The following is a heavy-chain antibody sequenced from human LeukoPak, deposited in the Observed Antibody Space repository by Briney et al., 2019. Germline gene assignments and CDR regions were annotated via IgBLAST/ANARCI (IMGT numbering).Heavy chain of an antibody. Sequence: GGSLRLSCAASGFTFSSYGMHWVRQAPGKGLEWVAVISYDGSNKYYADSVKGRFTISRDNSKNTLYLQMNSLRAEDSAVYYCAKGPTHAWFGELLDYYYGMDVWGQGTTVTVSS. CDR2: ISYDGSNK. J-gene: IGHJ6*02. CDR3: AKGPTHAWFGELLDYYYGMDV. D-gene: IGHD3-10*01. V-gene: IGHV3-30*18. CDR1: GFTFSSYG.